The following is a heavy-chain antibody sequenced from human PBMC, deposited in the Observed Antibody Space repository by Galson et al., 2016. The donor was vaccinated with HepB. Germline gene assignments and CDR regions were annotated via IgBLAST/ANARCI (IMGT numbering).Heavy chain of an antibody. CDR3: ARGRGVDV. V-gene: IGHV3-7*03. J-gene: IGHJ6*02. CDR2: IKQDGSEK. CDR1: GFTFSNYA. Sequence: LRLSCAASGFTFSNYAMSWVRQAPGKGLEWVANIKQDGSEKYYVDSVKGRFTISRGNAKNSLYLQMNSLRGEDTAVYYCARGRGVDVWGQGTTVTVSS.